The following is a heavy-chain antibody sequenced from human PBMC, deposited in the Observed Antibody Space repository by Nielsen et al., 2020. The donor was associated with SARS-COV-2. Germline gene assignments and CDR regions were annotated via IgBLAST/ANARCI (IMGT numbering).Heavy chain of an antibody. Sequence: WIRQPPGKGLEWVAVISYDGSNKYYADSVKGWFTISRDNSKNTLYLQMISLRAEDTAFYYCAKTRYYDRNGYYGGDNFHNWGQGTLVTVSS. CDR2: ISYDGSNK. J-gene: IGHJ4*02. D-gene: IGHD3-22*01. V-gene: IGHV3-33*05. CDR3: AKTRYYDRNGYYGGDNFHN.